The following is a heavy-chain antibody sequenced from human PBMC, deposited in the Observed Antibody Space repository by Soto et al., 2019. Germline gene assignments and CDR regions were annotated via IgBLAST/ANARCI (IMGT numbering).Heavy chain of an antibody. J-gene: IGHJ4*02. D-gene: IGHD3-3*01. Sequence: EVQLVESGGGLVKPAGSLRLSCAASGFSISSAWMNWVRQAPGKGLEWVGRIKTKTQGETTDYPAPVKGRFTISRDDSKNTLYLQMNSLKMEDTAVYYCTTGSVEGYWGQGTLVTVSS. CDR2: IKTKTQGETT. CDR3: TTGSVEGY. CDR1: GFSISSAW. V-gene: IGHV3-15*07.